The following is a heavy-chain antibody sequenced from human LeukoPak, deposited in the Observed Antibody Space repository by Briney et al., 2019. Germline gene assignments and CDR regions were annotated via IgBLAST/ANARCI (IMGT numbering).Heavy chain of an antibody. CDR1: GGSISSSSYY. CDR2: IYYSGST. CDR3: ARLTRGALYYDSSGYSDYFDY. J-gene: IGHJ4*02. D-gene: IGHD3-22*01. Sequence: PSETLSLTCTVSGGSISSSSYYWGWIHQPPGKGLEWIGSIYYSGSTYYNPSLKSRVTISVDTSKNQFSLKLSSVTAADTAVYYCARLTRGALYYDSSGYSDYFDYWGQGTLVTVSS. V-gene: IGHV4-39*01.